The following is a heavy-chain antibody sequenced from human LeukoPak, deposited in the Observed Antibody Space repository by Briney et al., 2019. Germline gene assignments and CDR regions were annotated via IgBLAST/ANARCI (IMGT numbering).Heavy chain of an antibody. CDR1: GFTFSSYA. J-gene: IGHJ4*02. CDR3: AKDLVYPSSGWYAV. D-gene: IGHD6-19*01. V-gene: IGHV3-23*01. Sequence: GGSLRLSCAASGFTFSSYAMSWVRQAPGKGLEWVSAISGSGGSTYYADSVKGRFTISRDNSKNTLYLQMNSLRAEDTAVYYCAKDLVYPSSGWYAVWGQGTLVTVSS. CDR2: ISGSGGST.